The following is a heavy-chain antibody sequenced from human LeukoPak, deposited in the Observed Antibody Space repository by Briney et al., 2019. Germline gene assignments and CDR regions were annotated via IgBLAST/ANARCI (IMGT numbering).Heavy chain of an antibody. J-gene: IGHJ6*03. CDR2: IYTSGST. D-gene: IGHD1-1*01. CDR3: VKTDHYYYMDV. Sequence: SETLSLTCTVSGGSVSSYYWSWIRQPPGKGLEWIGYIYTSGSTYYNPSLESRVAISVDTSKSQFSLRLSSVTAADTALYYCVKTDHYYYMDVWGKGTTVTVSS. CDR1: GGSVSSYY. V-gene: IGHV4-4*09.